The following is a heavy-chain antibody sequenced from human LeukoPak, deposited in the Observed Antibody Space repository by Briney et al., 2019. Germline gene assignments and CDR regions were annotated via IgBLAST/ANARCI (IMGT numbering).Heavy chain of an antibody. Sequence: GGSLRRSCAASGFSSYSLNWVRQAPGKGLEWVSSISSGSDYIYYADSVKGRFTISRDNAKNSLYLQMNSLRAEDTAIYYCARDPWGTHAYWGQGTLVTVSS. D-gene: IGHD3-16*01. CDR1: GFSSYS. CDR2: ISSGSDYI. V-gene: IGHV3-21*01. J-gene: IGHJ4*02. CDR3: ARDPWGTHAY.